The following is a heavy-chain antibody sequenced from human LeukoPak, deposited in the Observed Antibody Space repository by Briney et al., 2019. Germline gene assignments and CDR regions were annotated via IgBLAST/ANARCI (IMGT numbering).Heavy chain of an antibody. CDR1: GFTFSSYG. Sequence: GRSLRLSCAASGFTFSSYGMHWVRQAPGKGLEWVAVISYDGSNKYYADSVKGRFTISRDNSKNTLYLQMNSLRAEDTAVYYCAKGRLPIFDYWGQGTLVTVSS. J-gene: IGHJ4*02. V-gene: IGHV3-30*18. CDR3: AKGRLPIFDY. CDR2: ISYDGSNK.